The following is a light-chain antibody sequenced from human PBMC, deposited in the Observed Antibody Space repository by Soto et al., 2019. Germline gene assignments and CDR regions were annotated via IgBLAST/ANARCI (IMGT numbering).Light chain of an antibody. V-gene: IGKV3-15*01. J-gene: IGKJ4*01. Sequence: EIVMTQSTATLSVSPGERATLSCRASQSIARHLAWYQQKPGQAPRLLIYGASTRATGIPARFSGSGYGTEFTLTISSLQSEDFAVYYCLQYNNWPPLTFGGGTKVEIK. CDR3: LQYNNWPPLT. CDR2: GAS. CDR1: QSIARH.